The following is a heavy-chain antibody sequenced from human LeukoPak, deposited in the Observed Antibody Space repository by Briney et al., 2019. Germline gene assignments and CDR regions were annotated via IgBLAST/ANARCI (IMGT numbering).Heavy chain of an antibody. V-gene: IGHV3-30*15. CDR2: ISSGGTYE. CDR1: GFTFSNYA. D-gene: IGHD3-10*01. Sequence: GGSLRLSCAVSGFTFSNYAMHWVRQAPGKGLEWVSLISSGGTYEYYADSVKGRFTISRDNSKSTLYLQLSSLRAEDTAVYYCARDSTYYYDSGSSGPHYFDNWGQGALVTVSS. CDR3: ARDSTYYYDSGSSGPHYFDN. J-gene: IGHJ4*02.